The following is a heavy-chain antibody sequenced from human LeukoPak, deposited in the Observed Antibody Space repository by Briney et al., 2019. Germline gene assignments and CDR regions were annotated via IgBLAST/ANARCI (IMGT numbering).Heavy chain of an antibody. CDR1: GYTFTGYY. CDR3: ARAAPYCSSTSCYTGKGLDLDKNWFDP. CDR2: INPNSGGT. Sequence: ASVKVSCKASGYTFTGYYMHWVRQAPGQGLEWMGWINPNSGGTNYAQKFQGRVTMTRDTSISTAYMELSRLRSDDTAVYYCARAAPYCSSTSCYTGKGLDLDKNWFDPWGQGTLVTGSS. J-gene: IGHJ5*02. V-gene: IGHV1-2*02. D-gene: IGHD2-2*02.